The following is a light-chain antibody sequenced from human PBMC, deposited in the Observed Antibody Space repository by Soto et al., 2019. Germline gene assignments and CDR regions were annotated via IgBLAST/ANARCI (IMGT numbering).Light chain of an antibody. V-gene: IGLV2-14*03. J-gene: IGLJ1*01. Sequence: QSALTQPASLSGSPGQSITISSTGTSSDVGGYNYVSWYQQHPGKAPKLMIYDVSNRPSGVSNRFSGSKSGNTASLTISGLQAEDEADYYCSSYRASSTTHYVFGTGTKVTVL. CDR2: DVS. CDR3: SSYRASSTTHYV. CDR1: SSDVGGYNY.